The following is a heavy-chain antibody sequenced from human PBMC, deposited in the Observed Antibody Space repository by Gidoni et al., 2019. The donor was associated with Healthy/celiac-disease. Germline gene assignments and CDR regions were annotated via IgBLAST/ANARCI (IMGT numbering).Heavy chain of an antibody. Sequence: EVQLVESGGGLVQPGRSLRLSCAASGFTFDDYAMHWVRQAPGKGLEWVSGISWNSGSIGYADSVKGRFTSSRDNAKNSLYLQMNSLRAEDTALYYCAKDGGLDHYYYYGMDVWGQGTTVTVSS. CDR1: GFTFDDYA. J-gene: IGHJ6*02. V-gene: IGHV3-9*01. CDR3: AKDGGLDHYYYYGMDV. D-gene: IGHD2-2*03. CDR2: ISWNSGSI.